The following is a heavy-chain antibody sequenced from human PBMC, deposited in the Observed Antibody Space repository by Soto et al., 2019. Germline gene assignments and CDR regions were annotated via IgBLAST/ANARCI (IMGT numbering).Heavy chain of an antibody. Sequence: QLQLQXXXPGLVKPSETLSLTCTVSGGSISSXXXXXXWIRQPPGKGLEWIGSIYYSGSTYYTPSXXXXXXXXXXXXXXXXXXXXSSVTAADTAVYYCARHKLATVDYWGQGTLVTVSS. J-gene: IGHJ4*02. D-gene: IGHD5-12*01. CDR2: IYYSGST. CDR1: GGSISSXXXX. V-gene: IGHV4-39*01. CDR3: ARHKLATVDY.